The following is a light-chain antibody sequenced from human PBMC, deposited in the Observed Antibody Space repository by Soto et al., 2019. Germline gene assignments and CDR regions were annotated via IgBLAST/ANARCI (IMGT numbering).Light chain of an antibody. Sequence: DIQMTQSPSSLSASVADRVTITCRASQTITSDLNWYQQRPGKATKLLIYAASNLQSGVPSRFSGSGAGTEFTFIISSLQPEDSANYYCQQTYSTPGWTFGQGTKVDIK. CDR2: AAS. V-gene: IGKV1-39*01. J-gene: IGKJ1*01. CDR3: QQTYSTPGWT. CDR1: QTITSD.